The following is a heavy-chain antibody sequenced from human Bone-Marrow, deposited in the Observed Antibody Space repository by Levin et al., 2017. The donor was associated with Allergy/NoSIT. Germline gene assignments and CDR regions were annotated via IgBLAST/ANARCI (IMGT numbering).Heavy chain of an antibody. CDR2: ISSSSSYT. D-gene: IGHD6-19*01. Sequence: GESLKISCAASGFTFSDYYMSWIRQAPGKGLEWVSYISSSSSYTNYADSVKGRFTISRDNAKNSLYLQMNSLRAEDTAVYYCARGNSSGWYYVLGAFDIWGQGTMVTVSS. V-gene: IGHV3-11*06. CDR1: GFTFSDYY. J-gene: IGHJ3*02. CDR3: ARGNSSGWYYVLGAFDI.